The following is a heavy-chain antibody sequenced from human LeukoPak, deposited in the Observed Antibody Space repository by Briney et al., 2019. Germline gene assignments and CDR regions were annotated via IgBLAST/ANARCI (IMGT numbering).Heavy chain of an antibody. J-gene: IGHJ4*02. D-gene: IGHD2-2*01. CDR2: ISAYNGNI. CDR3: ASHCSSTSCPLFG. V-gene: IGHV1-18*01. CDR1: GYTFTSYG. Sequence: ASVKVSCTASGYTFTSYGISWVRQAPGQGLEWMGWISAYNGNINYAQKLQGRVTITTDTSTSTANMVLRSLRSDDAVVYYGASHCSSTSCPLFGWGQGTLVTVSS.